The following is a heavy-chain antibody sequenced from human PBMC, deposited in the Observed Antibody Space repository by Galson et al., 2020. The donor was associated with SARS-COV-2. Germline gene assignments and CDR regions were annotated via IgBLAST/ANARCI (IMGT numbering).Heavy chain of an antibody. CDR3: ASSGVVVITGSWDAFDI. V-gene: IGHV1-69*06. Sequence: SVKVSCKASGGTFSSYAISWVRQAPGQGLEWMGGIIPIFGTANYAQKFQGRVTITADKSTSTAYMELSSLRSEDTAVYYCASSGVVVITGSWDAFDIWGQGTMVTVSS. CDR1: GGTFSSYA. D-gene: IGHD3-22*01. CDR2: IIPIFGTA. J-gene: IGHJ3*02.